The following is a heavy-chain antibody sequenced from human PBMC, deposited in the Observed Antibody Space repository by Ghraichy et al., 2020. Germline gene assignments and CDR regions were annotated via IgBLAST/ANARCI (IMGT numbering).Heavy chain of an antibody. CDR1: GGSIRSHF. CDR3: ARRGRGYSLYYYGLDV. J-gene: IGHJ6*02. D-gene: IGHD5-18*01. CDR2: IYYTGST. Sequence: SETLSLTCTVSGGSIRSHFWSWIRQCPGKGLEWIGYIYYTGSTNYSPSLRGRATISLDTSKNQFSLTLTSVTAADTAVYYCARRGRGYSLYYYGLDVWGPGTTVIVSS. V-gene: IGHV4-59*08.